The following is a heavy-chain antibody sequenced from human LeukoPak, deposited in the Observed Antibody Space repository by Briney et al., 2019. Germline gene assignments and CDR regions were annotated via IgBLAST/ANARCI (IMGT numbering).Heavy chain of an antibody. V-gene: IGHV4-34*01. J-gene: IGHJ4*02. CDR2: INHSGST. Sequence: PSETLSLTCAVYGGSFSGYYWSWIRQPPGKGLEWIGEINHSGSTNYNPSLKSRVTISVDTSKNQFSLRLSSVTAAATAVYYCARGGLTVTADYWGQGTLVTVSS. D-gene: IGHD2-21*02. CDR3: ARGGLTVTADY. CDR1: GGSFSGYY.